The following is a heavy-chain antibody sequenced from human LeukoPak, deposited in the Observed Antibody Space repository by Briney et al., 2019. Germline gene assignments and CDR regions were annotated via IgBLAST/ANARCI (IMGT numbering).Heavy chain of an antibody. Sequence: ASVKVSCKASGYTFTGYYMHWVRQAPGQGLEWMGWISAYNGNTNYAQKLQGRVTMTTDTSTSTAYMELRSLRSDDTAVYYCASCYGALPRAFDIWGQGTMVTVSS. CDR2: ISAYNGNT. J-gene: IGHJ3*02. V-gene: IGHV1-18*04. D-gene: IGHD4-17*01. CDR3: ASCYGALPRAFDI. CDR1: GYTFTGYY.